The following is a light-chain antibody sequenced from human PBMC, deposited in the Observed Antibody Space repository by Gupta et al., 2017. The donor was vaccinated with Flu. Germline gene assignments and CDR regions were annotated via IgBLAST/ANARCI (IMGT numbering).Light chain of an antibody. CDR3: SSYSSSSTLFV. Sequence: QSALTQPASVYGSPGQSITISCTGTSADVGGYNFVSWYQQHPGMAPKLMIYEVTNRPSGVSNRFSGSKSGNTASLTISGLQAEDESDYYCSSYSSSSTLFVFGTGTKVTVL. CDR1: SADVGGYNF. J-gene: IGLJ1*01. CDR2: EVT. V-gene: IGLV2-14*01.